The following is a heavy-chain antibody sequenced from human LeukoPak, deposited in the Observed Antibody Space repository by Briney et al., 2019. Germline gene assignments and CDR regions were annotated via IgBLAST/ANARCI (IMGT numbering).Heavy chain of an antibody. CDR2: IWYDGSNK. CDR3: AKIWGSSGWYEYSFDY. J-gene: IGHJ4*02. CDR1: GFTFRNYG. V-gene: IGHV3-33*06. D-gene: IGHD6-19*01. Sequence: GSSLRLSCASSGFTFRNYGMHWVPQAPGKGLEVVALIWYDGSNKYYEESVKGRFTISRDNSKNTIYLQMNSLRAEDTAVYYCAKIWGSSGWYEYSFDYWGQGTLVTVSS.